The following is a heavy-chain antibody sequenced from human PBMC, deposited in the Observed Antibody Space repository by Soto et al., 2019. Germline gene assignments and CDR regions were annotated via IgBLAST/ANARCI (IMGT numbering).Heavy chain of an antibody. J-gene: IGHJ5*01. CDR2: IGGGNTDR. CDR1: RFIFSDYA. Sequence: DVQLLESGGGLVQPGGSLTLSCAASRFIFSDYAMNWVRQAPGKGLEWVSSIGGGNTDRYYADSVKGRFIISRDNSKNIMYLQMKSLRDDDTAVYYCAKVAVSYNGKWDWFDSWGQGTLVTVSS. CDR3: AKVAVSYNGKWDWFDS. V-gene: IGHV3-23*01. D-gene: IGHD1-26*01.